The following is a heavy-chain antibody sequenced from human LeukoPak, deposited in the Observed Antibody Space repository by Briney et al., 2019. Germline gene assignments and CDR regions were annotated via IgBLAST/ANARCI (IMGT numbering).Heavy chain of an antibody. V-gene: IGHV1-18*04. CDR3: ARSKARGYQGYYFDY. CDR1: GYSFTSYG. Sequence: GESLKISCKGSGYSFTSYGISWVRQAPGQGLEWMGWISAYNGNTNYAQKLQGRVTMTTDTSTSTAYMELRSLRSDDTAVYYCARSKARGYQGYYFDYWGQGTLVTVSS. J-gene: IGHJ4*02. CDR2: ISAYNGNT. D-gene: IGHD3-22*01.